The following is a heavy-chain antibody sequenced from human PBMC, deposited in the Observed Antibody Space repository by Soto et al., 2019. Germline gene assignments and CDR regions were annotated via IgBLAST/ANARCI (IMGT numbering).Heavy chain of an antibody. CDR2: IYYSGST. CDR1: GGSISSSSYY. J-gene: IGHJ1*01. CDR3: ATHATYYYGSGSAY. V-gene: IGHV4-39*01. Sequence: PSETLSLTCTVSGGSISSSSYYWGWIRQPPGKGLEWIGSIYYSGSTYYNPSLKSRVTISVDTSKNQFSLKLSSVTAADTAVYYCATHATYYYGSGSAYWGQGTLVTVSS. D-gene: IGHD3-10*01.